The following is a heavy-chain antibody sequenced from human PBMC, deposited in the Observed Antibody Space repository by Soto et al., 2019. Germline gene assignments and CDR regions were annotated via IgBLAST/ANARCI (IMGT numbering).Heavy chain of an antibody. CDR1: GGSISSSSYY. J-gene: IGHJ6*02. CDR2: IYYSGST. Sequence: PSETLSLTCTVSGGSISSSSYYWGWIRQPPGKGLEWIGSIYYSGSTYYNPSLKSRVTISVDTSKNQFSLKLSSVTAADTAMYYCARTQSTLAPYYYYYGMDVWGQGTTVTVSS. CDR3: ARTQSTLAPYYYYYGMDV. V-gene: IGHV4-39*01. D-gene: IGHD4-17*01.